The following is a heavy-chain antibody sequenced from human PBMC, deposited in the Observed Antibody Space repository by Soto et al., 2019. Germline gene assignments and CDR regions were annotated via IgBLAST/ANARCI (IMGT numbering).Heavy chain of an antibody. CDR1: GYSFTSYW. CDR3: ARHVTRITMIVVVHDAFDI. Sequence: GESLKISCKGSGYSFTSYWISWVRQMPGKGLEWMGRIDPSDSYTNYSPSFQGHVTISADKSISTAYLQWSSLKASDTAMYYCARHVTRITMIVVVHDAFDIWGQGTMVTVS. D-gene: IGHD3-22*01. J-gene: IGHJ3*02. CDR2: IDPSDSYT. V-gene: IGHV5-10-1*01.